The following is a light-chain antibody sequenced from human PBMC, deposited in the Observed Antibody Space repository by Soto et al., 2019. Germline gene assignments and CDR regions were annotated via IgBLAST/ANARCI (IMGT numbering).Light chain of an antibody. V-gene: IGKV1-5*01. Sequence: DIQMTQSPATLSASVGDRVTITCRASQSVRSWLAWYQQKPGTAPKLLIFDASRLESGVPSRFSGSASGTEFTLTISSLQPDDFATYYCQQYDNYSRTFGQGTKVDIK. CDR2: DAS. J-gene: IGKJ2*01. CDR1: QSVRSW. CDR3: QQYDNYSRT.